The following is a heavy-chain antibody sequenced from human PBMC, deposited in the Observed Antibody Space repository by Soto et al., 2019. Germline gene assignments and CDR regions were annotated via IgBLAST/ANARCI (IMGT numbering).Heavy chain of an antibody. CDR1: GYTVTSYD. Sequence: QVQLVQSGAEVKKPGASVKVSCKASGYTVTSYDINWVRQATGQGLEWMGWMNPNSGNTGYAQKFQGRVTMTRNTSISTAYLELSSLISEDTAVYYCARWASSSWYSLFVYWGQGTLVTVSS. D-gene: IGHD6-13*01. CDR3: ARWASSSWYSLFVY. J-gene: IGHJ4*02. CDR2: MNPNSGNT. V-gene: IGHV1-8*01.